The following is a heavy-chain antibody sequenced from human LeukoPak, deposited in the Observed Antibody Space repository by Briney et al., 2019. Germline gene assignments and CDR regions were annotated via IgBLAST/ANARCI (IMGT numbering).Heavy chain of an antibody. D-gene: IGHD5-12*01. J-gene: IGHJ4*02. CDR2: VYSDGNT. CDR3: ANSSIPGIVAGHDY. Sequence: GGSLRLSCAASGFTVSRYYMSWVRQAPGKGLEWVSVVYSDGNTYHADSVKGRFSVSRDSSKNTLYLQMNSLRAEDTAMYYCANSSIPGIVAGHDYWGQGTLVTVSS. V-gene: IGHV3-66*01. CDR1: GFTVSRYY.